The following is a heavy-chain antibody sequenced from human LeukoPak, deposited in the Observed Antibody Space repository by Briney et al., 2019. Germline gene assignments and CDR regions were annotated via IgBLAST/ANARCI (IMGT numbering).Heavy chain of an antibody. J-gene: IGHJ2*01. CDR1: GFTFSIYA. CDR3: AKSSAFFWYFDL. Sequence: GGSLRLSCAASGFTFSIYAMSWVRQAPGKGLEWVSGISGSGGRTFYADSVKGRFTISRDNSKNTLFLQMNSLRAEDTAVYYCAKSSAFFWYFDLWGRGTLVTVSS. D-gene: IGHD3-22*01. CDR2: ISGSGGRT. V-gene: IGHV3-23*01.